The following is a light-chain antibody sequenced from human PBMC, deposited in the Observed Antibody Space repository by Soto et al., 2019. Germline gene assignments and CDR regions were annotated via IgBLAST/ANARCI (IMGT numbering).Light chain of an antibody. V-gene: IGLV2-14*01. J-gene: IGLJ1*01. CDR2: DVS. CDR3: SSYTTSNTRQII. CDR1: SSDVGGYNY. Sequence: QSVLTQPASVSGSPGQSITISCTGTSSDVGGYNYVSWYQQHPGKAPKFMIYDVSNRPSGVSNRFSGSKSGNTASLTISGLQAEDEADYYCSSYTTSNTRQIIFVTGIKVTVL.